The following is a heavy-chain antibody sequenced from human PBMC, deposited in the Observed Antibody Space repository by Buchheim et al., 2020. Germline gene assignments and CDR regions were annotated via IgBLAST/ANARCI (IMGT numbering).Heavy chain of an antibody. V-gene: IGHV3-48*03. CDR2: ITSTSSAL. CDR1: GGTFGDYE. CDR3: ARLVGATDWFDP. J-gene: IGHJ5*02. D-gene: IGHD1-26*01. Sequence: EVQLVVSGGGLVQAGGSLRLSCAASGGTFGDYEMNWVRQAQGKGLEWISYITSTSSALLYADSVKGRLTISRDKAKNSLYLQMNSLRVEDTAIYYCARLVGATDWFDPWGQGTL.